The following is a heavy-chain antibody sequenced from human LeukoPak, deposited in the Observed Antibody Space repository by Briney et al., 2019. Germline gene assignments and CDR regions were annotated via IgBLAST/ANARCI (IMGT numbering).Heavy chain of an antibody. CDR3: ARGSWGSDY. V-gene: IGHV4-34*01. D-gene: IGHD3-16*01. Sequence: PSETLSLTCAVYGGSFSDYYWSWIRQPPGKGLEWIGEINHSGSTNYNPSLKSRVTISVDTSKNQFSLKLSSVTAADTAVYYCARGSWGSDYWGQGTLVTVSS. CDR1: GGSFSDYY. J-gene: IGHJ4*02. CDR2: INHSGST.